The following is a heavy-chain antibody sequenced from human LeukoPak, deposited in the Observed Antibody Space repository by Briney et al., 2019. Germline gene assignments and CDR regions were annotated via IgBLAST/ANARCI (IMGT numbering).Heavy chain of an antibody. CDR3: AKRDSRTNYCYYYMDV. V-gene: IGHV3-23*01. J-gene: IGHJ6*03. CDR1: GFTFSSYA. D-gene: IGHD6-13*01. CDR2: ISGSGGST. Sequence: AGGSLRLSCAASGFTFSSYAMSWVRQAPGEGLEWVSAISGSGGSTYYADSVKGRFTISRDNSKNTLYLQMNSLRAEDTAVYYCAKRDSRTNYCYYYMDVWGTGTTVTVSS.